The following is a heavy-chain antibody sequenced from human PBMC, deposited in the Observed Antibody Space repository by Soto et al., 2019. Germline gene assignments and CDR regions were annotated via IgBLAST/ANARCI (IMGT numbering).Heavy chain of an antibody. CDR2: IYYSGST. J-gene: IGHJ1*01. CDR1: GGSISSGGYS. CDR3: ARGGSTSETEYFQH. V-gene: IGHV4-61*08. D-gene: IGHD2-2*01. Sequence: PSETLSLTCAVSGGSISSGGYSWSWIRQPPGKGLEWIGYIYYSGSTNYNPSLKSRVTISVDTSKNQFSLKLNSVTAADTAVYYCARGGSTSETEYFQHWGQGTLVTVSS.